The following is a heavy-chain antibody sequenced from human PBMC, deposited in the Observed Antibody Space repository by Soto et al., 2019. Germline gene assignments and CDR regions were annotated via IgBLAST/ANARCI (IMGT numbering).Heavy chain of an antibody. Sequence: ASVKVSCKASGGTFSSYAISWVRQAPGQGLEWMGGIIPIFGTANYAQKFQGRVTITADESTSTAYMELSSLRSEDTAVYYCARERWVESSSADEAFDIWGQGTMVTVSS. D-gene: IGHD6-6*01. J-gene: IGHJ3*02. CDR1: GGTFSSYA. CDR3: ARERWVESSSADEAFDI. V-gene: IGHV1-69*13. CDR2: IIPIFGTA.